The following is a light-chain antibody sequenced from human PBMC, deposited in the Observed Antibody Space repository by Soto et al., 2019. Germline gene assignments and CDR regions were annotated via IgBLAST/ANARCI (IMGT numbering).Light chain of an antibody. J-gene: IGKJ5*01. Sequence: IQIPQSPSSLSASVADRVTITCQAIQDISNYLNWYQQKPGKVPKLLIYGASNLETGVSSRFSGSGSGTDFTFTISSLQPEDIATYYCQHFDNFPRAITFGQGTRLEIK. CDR3: QHFDNFPRAIT. CDR2: GAS. CDR1: QDISNY. V-gene: IGKV1-33*01.